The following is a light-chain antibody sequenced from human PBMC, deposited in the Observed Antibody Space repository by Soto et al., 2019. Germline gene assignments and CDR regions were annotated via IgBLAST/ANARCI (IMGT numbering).Light chain of an antibody. CDR2: GAS. V-gene: IGKV3-15*01. CDR3: QQYNNWPPT. CDR1: QSVTGN. J-gene: IGKJ3*01. Sequence: ETVMTQSPATLSVSPGDRATLSCRASQSVTGNLAWYQQKPGQAPRLLVYGASTRATGIPARFSGSGFGTQFTLTVSSLQSEEFGVYYCQQYNNWPPTFGPGTKVDIK.